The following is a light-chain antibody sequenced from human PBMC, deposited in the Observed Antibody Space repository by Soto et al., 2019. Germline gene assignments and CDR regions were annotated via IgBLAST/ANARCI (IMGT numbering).Light chain of an antibody. CDR2: LEGSGSY. Sequence: QTVVTQSSSASASLGSSVKLTCTLSSGHSSYIIAWHQQQPGKAPRYLMKLEGSGSYNKGSGVPDRFSGSSSGADRYLTFSNLQFEDEADYYCETWDSNTWVFGGGTKLTVL. J-gene: IGLJ3*02. V-gene: IGLV4-60*02. CDR1: SGHSSYI. CDR3: ETWDSNTWV.